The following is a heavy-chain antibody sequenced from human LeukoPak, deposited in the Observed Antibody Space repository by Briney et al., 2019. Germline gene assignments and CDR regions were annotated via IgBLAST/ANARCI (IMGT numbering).Heavy chain of an antibody. V-gene: IGHV3-21*06. Sequence: GGSLRLSCAASGFTFSSYSMNWVRQAPGKGLEWVSSSSRSSTYTYYADSVEGRFTISSDNAKNLLYLQMNSLRAEDTAVYYCARDKGPADYWGQGTLVTVSS. CDR1: GFTFSSYS. J-gene: IGHJ4*02. CDR2: SSRSSTYT. CDR3: ARDKGPADY.